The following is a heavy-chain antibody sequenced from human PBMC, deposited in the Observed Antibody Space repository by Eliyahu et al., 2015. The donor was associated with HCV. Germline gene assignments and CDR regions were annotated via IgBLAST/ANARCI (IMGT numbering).Heavy chain of an antibody. J-gene: IGHJ4*02. D-gene: IGHD6-13*01. Sequence: QITLKESGPTLVKPTQTLTLTCTFXGFXLSTSGVGVGWIRQPPGKALEWLALIXWDDDKRYRPSLKSRLTITKDTSKKQVVLTMTNMDPVDTATYYCGGGMKYSSSWYKVPYFDFWGQGTLVTVSS. CDR1: GFXLSTSGVG. V-gene: IGHV2-5*02. CDR3: GGGMKYSSSWYKVPYFDF. CDR2: IXWDDDK.